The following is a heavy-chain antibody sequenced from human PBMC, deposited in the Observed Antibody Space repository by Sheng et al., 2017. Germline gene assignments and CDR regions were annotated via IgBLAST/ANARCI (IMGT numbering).Heavy chain of an antibody. V-gene: IGHV4-34*01. D-gene: IGHD3-22*01. CDR3: ARGVTMIVVVITLSWFDP. Sequence: QVQLQQWGAGLLKPSETLSLTCAVYGGSFSGYYWSWIRQPPGKGLEWIGEINHSGSTNYNPSLKSRVTISVDTSKNQFSLKLSSVTAADTAVYYCARGVTMIVVVITLSWFDPWGQGTLVTVSS. J-gene: IGHJ5*02. CDR2: INHSGST. CDR1: GGSFSGYY.